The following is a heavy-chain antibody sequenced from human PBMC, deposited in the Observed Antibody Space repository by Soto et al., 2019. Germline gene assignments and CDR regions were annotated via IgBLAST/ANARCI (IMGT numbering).Heavy chain of an antibody. CDR3: ARELTGGNDAFDL. V-gene: IGHV3-33*01. CDR1: GFTFSIYG. D-gene: IGHD3-16*01. CDR2: LWADGSHE. J-gene: IGHJ3*01. Sequence: QVQLEESGGGVVQPGRSLRLSCAASGFTFSIYGMHWVRQAPGKGLEWVASLWADGSHECYADSVKGRFTVSRDNSKSTVYLQMNSLRAEDTALYYCARELTGGNDAFDLWGQGTMVTVSS.